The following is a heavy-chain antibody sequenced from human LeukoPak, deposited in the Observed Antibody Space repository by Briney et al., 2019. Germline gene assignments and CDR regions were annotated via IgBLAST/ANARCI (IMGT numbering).Heavy chain of an antibody. D-gene: IGHD3-10*01. CDR1: NGPINNYY. Sequence: PSETLSLTCTVSNGPINNYYWNWIRQPAGKGLEWIGRIYSSGSTNYSPSLQSRVSMSLDTSKNQFSLKLSSVTAADTAVYYCARVRLRRVRNDAFDIWGQGTMVTVSS. V-gene: IGHV4-4*07. CDR3: ARVRLRRVRNDAFDI. J-gene: IGHJ3*02. CDR2: IYSSGST.